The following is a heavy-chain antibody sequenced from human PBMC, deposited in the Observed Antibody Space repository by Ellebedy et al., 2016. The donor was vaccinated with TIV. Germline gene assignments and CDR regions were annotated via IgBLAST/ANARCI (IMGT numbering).Heavy chain of an antibody. D-gene: IGHD1-26*01. CDR3: AKDRIVGARKFDD. CDR1: GFTFNSFA. Sequence: GESLKISCVASGFTFNSFAMSSVRQAPGKGLEWVSTISNSGESTNNADSGKGRFTISRDNSKNTLYLQMNGLRAEDTAVYYCAKDRIVGARKFDDWGQGTLVTVSS. J-gene: IGHJ4*02. V-gene: IGHV3-23*01. CDR2: ISNSGEST.